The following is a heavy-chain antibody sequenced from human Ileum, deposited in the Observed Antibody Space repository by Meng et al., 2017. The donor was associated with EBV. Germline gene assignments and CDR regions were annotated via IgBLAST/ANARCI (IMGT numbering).Heavy chain of an antibody. V-gene: IGHV3-74*01. CDR1: GFIFSNYW. Sequence: EVQLVESGGGLVQPGWPLRLSCATSGFIFSNYWMHWVRQAPGKGLVWVSRIHADGSVTNYADSVKGRFTISRDNAKNTLYLQMNSLRAEDTAVYYCARDLFWNQADYWGQGTLVTVSS. D-gene: IGHD1-14*01. CDR2: IHADGSVT. J-gene: IGHJ4*02. CDR3: ARDLFWNQADY.